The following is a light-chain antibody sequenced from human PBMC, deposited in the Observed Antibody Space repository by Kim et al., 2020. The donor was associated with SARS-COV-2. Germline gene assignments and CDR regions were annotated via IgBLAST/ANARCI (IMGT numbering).Light chain of an antibody. V-gene: IGLV3-1*01. CDR3: QAWDSSTVV. J-gene: IGLJ2*01. CDR2: QDS. Sequence: GSPGQTASIPCSGDKLGDKYACWYQQTPGQSPVLVIYQDSKRPSGIPERFSGSNSGNTATLTISGTQAMDEADYYCQAWDSSTVVFGGGTQLTVL. CDR1: KLGDKY.